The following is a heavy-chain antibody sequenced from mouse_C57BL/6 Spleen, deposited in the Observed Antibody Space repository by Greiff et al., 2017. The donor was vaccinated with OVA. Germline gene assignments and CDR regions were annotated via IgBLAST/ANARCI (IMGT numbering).Heavy chain of an antibody. CDR1: GYAFSSSW. CDR3: ARPSRDSSGHYFDY. V-gene: IGHV1-82*01. D-gene: IGHD3-2*02. CDR2: IYPGDGDT. Sequence: VQLQESGPELVKPGASVKISCKASGYAFSSSWLNWVKQRPGKGLEWIGRIYPGDGDTKYNGKFKGKATLTADKSSSTAYMQLSSLTSEDSAVYCCARPSRDSSGHYFDYWGQGTTLTVSS. J-gene: IGHJ2*01.